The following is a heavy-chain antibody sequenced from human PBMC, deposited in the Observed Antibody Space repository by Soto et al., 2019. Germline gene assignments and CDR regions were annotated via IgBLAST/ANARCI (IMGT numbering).Heavy chain of an antibody. D-gene: IGHD2-8*01. V-gene: IGHV4-34*01. CDR2: INHSGST. J-gene: IGHJ6*02. CDR1: GGACNGYY. CDR3: ARGRDARYYYYGMDV. Sequence: ETLSLTCAVYGGACNGYYWSWIRQPPGKGLEWIGEINHSGSTNYNPSLKSRVTISVDTSKNQFSLKLSSVTAADTAVYYCARGRDARYYYYGMDVWGQGTTVTVSS.